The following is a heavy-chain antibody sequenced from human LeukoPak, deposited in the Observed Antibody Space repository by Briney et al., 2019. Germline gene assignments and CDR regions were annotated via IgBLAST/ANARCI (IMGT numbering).Heavy chain of an antibody. CDR1: GFTFSSYA. D-gene: IGHD3-9*01. V-gene: IGHV3-23*01. Sequence: GGSLRLSCAASGFTFSSYAMSWVRQAPGKGLEWVSAISGSGGSTYYADSVKGRFTISRGNSKNTLYLQMNSLRAEDTAVYYCARDNDWAFDYWGQGTPVTVSS. CDR3: ARDNDWAFDY. CDR2: ISGSGGST. J-gene: IGHJ4*02.